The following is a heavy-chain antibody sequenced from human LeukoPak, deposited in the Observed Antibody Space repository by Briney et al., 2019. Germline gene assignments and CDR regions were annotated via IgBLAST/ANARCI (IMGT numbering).Heavy chain of an antibody. CDR2: ITYNGNT. CDR1: GASLSSYY. J-gene: IGHJ5*02. D-gene: IGHD3-3*01. V-gene: IGHV4-59*01. CDR3: AREGADFWSGHNWFDP. Sequence: SETLSLTCTVSGASLSSYYWSWIRQPPGRRLEWIGYITYNGNTNYAPSLKSRVTISIDTSKNQFSLKLSSVTAADTAVYYCAREGADFWSGHNWFDPWGQGTLVTVSS.